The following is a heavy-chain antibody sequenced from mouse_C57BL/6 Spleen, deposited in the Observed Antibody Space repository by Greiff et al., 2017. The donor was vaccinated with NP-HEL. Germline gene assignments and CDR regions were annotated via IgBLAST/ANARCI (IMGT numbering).Heavy chain of an antibody. CDR2: ISSGGDYI. CDR3: TRGGGLLLMDD. CDR1: GFTFSSYA. V-gene: IGHV5-9-1*02. J-gene: IGHJ4*01. D-gene: IGHD2-3*01. Sequence: EVKLMESGEGLVKPGGSLKLSCAASGFTFSSYAMSWVRQTPEKRLEWVAYISSGGDYIYYADTVKGRFTLSRDNARNTLYLQMSSLKSEDTAMYYCTRGGGLLLMDDWGQGTSVTASS.